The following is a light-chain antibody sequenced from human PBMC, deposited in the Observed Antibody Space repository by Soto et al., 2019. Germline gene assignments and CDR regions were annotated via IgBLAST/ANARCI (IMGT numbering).Light chain of an antibody. CDR1: HTVSGNY. V-gene: IGKV3-20*01. CDR2: GAS. CDR3: QQYSESPRT. J-gene: IGKJ1*01. Sequence: EVVLTQSPGTLSLSPGERATLSCRTSHTVSGNYLAWYQQKLGQAPRLLIYGASSRATGIPDRFSGSGSGTDFTLTISRLEPEDFAVYYCQQYSESPRTFGQGTKVDIK.